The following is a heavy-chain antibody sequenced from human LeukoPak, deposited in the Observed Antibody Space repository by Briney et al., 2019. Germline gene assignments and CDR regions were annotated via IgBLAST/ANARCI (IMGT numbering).Heavy chain of an antibody. V-gene: IGHV1-18*01. D-gene: IGHD3-22*01. CDR2: ISAYNGNT. Sequence: ASVKVSCKASGYTFINYAMNWVRQAPGQGLEWMGWISAYNGNTNYAQKLQGRVTMTTDTSTSTAYMELRSLRSDDTAVYYCARASLYYYDSSGYLGDYWGQGTLVTVSS. CDR3: ARASLYYYDSSGYLGDY. CDR1: GYTFINYA. J-gene: IGHJ4*02.